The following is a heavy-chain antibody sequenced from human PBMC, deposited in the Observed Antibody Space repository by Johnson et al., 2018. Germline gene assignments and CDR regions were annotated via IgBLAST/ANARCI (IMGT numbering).Heavy chain of an antibody. CDR2: IRSKANNYAT. CDR1: GFTFSGSA. D-gene: IGHD2-21*02. CDR3: TRQAPYCGGDCYTEAFEI. Sequence: EVQLVETGGGLVQPGGSLKLSCAASGFTFSGSALHWVRQASGKGLEWVGRIRSKANNYATAYAASVNGRFTISSDDSKNTAYLQMNSLKTEDTAVYYCTRQAPYCGGDCYTEAFEIWGQGTMVTVSS. V-gene: IGHV3-73*01. J-gene: IGHJ3*02.